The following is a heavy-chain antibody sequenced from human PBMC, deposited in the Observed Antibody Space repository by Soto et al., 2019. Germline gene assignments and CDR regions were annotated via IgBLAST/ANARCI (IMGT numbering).Heavy chain of an antibody. J-gene: IGHJ6*02. D-gene: IGHD3-22*01. V-gene: IGHV5-51*01. Sequence: GESLKISCNGSGYSFTSYWIGWVRQMPGKGLEWMAIIYPGDSDIRYSPSFQGQVTISADKSISTAYLQWSSLKASDTAMYYCARQPSNGKWFLWGQGTKVPVYS. CDR1: GYSFTSYW. CDR2: IYPGDSDI. CDR3: ARQPSNGKWFL.